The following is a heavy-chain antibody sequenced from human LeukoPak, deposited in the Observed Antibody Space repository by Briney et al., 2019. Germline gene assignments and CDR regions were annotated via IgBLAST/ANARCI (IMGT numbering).Heavy chain of an antibody. CDR2: IDQNGGEE. D-gene: IGHD6-19*01. V-gene: IGHV3-7*03. Sequence: GGSLRLSCGASGFTFSNYWMNWVRQAPGKGLEWVANIDQNGGEEHFGASVKGRFTISRDNAKNSVFLEMNTLRAEDTAVYYCAKDGVRDSSGWYIDYWGQGTLVTVSS. CDR1: GFTFSNYW. J-gene: IGHJ4*02. CDR3: AKDGVRDSSGWYIDY.